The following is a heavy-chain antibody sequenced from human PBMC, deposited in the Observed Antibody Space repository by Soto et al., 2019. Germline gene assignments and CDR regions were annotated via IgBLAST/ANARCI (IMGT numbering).Heavy chain of an antibody. D-gene: IGHD2-2*01. CDR3: AKDISVGYQLLSRGGLFDY. CDR2: ISWDGGST. J-gene: IGHJ4*02. V-gene: IGHV3-43*01. CDR1: GFTFDDYT. Sequence: EVQLVESGGVVVQPGGSLRLSCAASGFTFDDYTMHWVRQAPGKGLEWVSLISWDGGSTYYADSVMGRFTISRDNSKNSLYLQMNSLRTEDTALYYCAKDISVGYQLLSRGGLFDYWGQGTLVTVSS.